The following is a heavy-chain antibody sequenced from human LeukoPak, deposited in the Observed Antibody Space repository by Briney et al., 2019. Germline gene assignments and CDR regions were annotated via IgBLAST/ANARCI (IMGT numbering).Heavy chain of an antibody. J-gene: IGHJ4*02. D-gene: IGHD3-22*01. CDR2: ISNRGTTI. V-gene: IGHV3-11*01. CDR3: ARSADRSGYFREITLYYFDY. Sequence: PGGSLRLSCAASGFTFSDFYMTWIRQAPGKGLEWVSYISNRGTTIHYADSVRGRFTISRDNAKKSLYLQMNGLRAEDTAVYYRARSADRSGYFREITLYYFDYWGQGTLVTVSS. CDR1: GFTFSDFY.